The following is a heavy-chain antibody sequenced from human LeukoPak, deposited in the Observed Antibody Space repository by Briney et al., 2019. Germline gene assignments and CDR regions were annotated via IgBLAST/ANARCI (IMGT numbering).Heavy chain of an antibody. D-gene: IGHD4-11*01. CDR3: ARLVAYSNYEGYFDY. CDR2: IYYSGST. CDR1: GGSISSSSYY. J-gene: IGHJ4*02. Sequence: SENLSLTCTVSGGSISSSSYYWGWIRQPPGKGLEWIGSIYYSGSTYYNPSLKSRVTISVDTSKNQSSLKLSSVTAADTAVYYCARLVAYSNYEGYFDYWGQGTLVTVSS. V-gene: IGHV4-39*01.